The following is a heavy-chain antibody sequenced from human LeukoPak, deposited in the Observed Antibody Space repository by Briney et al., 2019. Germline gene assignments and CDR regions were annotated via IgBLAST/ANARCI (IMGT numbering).Heavy chain of an antibody. CDR3: ARDRNSFWYFDL. Sequence: SETLSLTCTVSGGSISSYYWSWIRQPPGKGLEWIGYIYYSGSTNYNPSLKSRVTISVDTSKNQFSLKLSSVTAADTAVYYCARDRNSFWYFDLWGRGTLVTVSS. J-gene: IGHJ2*01. D-gene: IGHD1-14*01. V-gene: IGHV4-59*12. CDR1: GGSISSYY. CDR2: IYYSGST.